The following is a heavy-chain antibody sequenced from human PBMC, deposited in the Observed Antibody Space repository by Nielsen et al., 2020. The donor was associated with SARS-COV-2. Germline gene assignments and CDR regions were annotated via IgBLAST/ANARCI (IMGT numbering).Heavy chain of an antibody. J-gene: IGHJ4*02. CDR3: AKAFRSSDWVRAATDI. V-gene: IGHV3-23*01. CDR2: TIGSGGRT. D-gene: IGHD6-25*01. Sequence: GESLKISCAASGLMFSTYAMSWVSQAPGKGLEWDSGTIGSGGRTHYADSVEGRFIISRDNSKNTLDLQMNSLRAEDTAVYYCAKAFRSSDWVRAATDIWGQGTLVTVSS. CDR1: GLMFSTYA.